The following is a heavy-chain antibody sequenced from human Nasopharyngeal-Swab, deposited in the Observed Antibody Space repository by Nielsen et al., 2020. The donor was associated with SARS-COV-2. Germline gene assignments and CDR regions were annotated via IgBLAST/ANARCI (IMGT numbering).Heavy chain of an antibody. V-gene: IGHV1-46*01. D-gene: IGHD2-8*01. CDR3: ARGWDCTNGVSFAGGTDAFDI. CDR2: ISHSGGST. J-gene: IGHJ3*02. Sequence: WVRQAPGQGFEWMGTISHSGGSTSYAQKFQGRVTLTRDTPTSTVYMELSSLRSEDTAVYYCARGWDCTNGVSFAGGTDAFDIWGQGTMVTVSS.